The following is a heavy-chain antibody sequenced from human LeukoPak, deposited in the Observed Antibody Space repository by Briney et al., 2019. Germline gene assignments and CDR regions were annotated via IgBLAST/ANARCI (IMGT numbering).Heavy chain of an antibody. Sequence: GGSLRLSCAASGFTFSSYAMHWVRQAPGKGLEWVAVISYDGSNKYYADSVKGRFTISRDNSKNTLYLQMNSLRAEDTAVYYCARDHGHQGPYYFDYWGQGTLVTVSS. CDR3: ARDHGHQGPYYFDY. CDR2: ISYDGSNK. CDR1: GFTFSSYA. D-gene: IGHD2-2*01. V-gene: IGHV3-30-3*01. J-gene: IGHJ4*02.